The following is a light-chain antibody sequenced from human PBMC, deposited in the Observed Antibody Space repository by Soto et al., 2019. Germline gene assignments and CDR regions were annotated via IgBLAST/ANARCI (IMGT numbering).Light chain of an antibody. Sequence: DIVMTQSPDSLAVSLGERATINCKSSQSVLYNSNSKNYLAWYQQKTGQPPKLLIYWASTRESGVPDRFSGSGSGTDFTLTISSLQAEDMAVYYCQQYYSIPLTFGGGTKVEIK. J-gene: IGKJ4*01. CDR2: WAS. CDR3: QQYYSIPLT. V-gene: IGKV4-1*01. CDR1: QSVLYNSNSKNY.